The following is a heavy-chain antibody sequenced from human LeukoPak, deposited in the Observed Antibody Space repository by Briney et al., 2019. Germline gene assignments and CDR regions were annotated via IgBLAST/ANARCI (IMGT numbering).Heavy chain of an antibody. CDR1: GFAFSTYW. V-gene: IGHV3-74*01. D-gene: IGHD6-13*01. Sequence: GGSLRLSCVASGFAFSTYWMYWVRQVAGKGLVWVSRIKPDGSSTSYADSVKGRFTISRDNAKNTLYLQMNSLRAEDTAVYYCARVSSSSWWALDYWGQGTLVTVSS. J-gene: IGHJ4*02. CDR3: ARVSSSSWWALDY. CDR2: IKPDGSST.